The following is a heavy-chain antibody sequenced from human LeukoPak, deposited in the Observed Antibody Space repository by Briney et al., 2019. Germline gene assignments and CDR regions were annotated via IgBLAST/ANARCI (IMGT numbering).Heavy chain of an antibody. J-gene: IGHJ6*03. V-gene: IGHV3-13*01. D-gene: IGHD6-6*01. CDR3: ARATRRTGIAARPAQNYFFYYMDV. CDR1: GFTFSSYD. Sequence: GGSLRLSCAASGFTFSSYDMHWVRQATGKGLEWVSAIGTAGDTYYPGSVKGRFTISRENAKNSLYLQMNSLKAGDTAVYYCARATRRTGIAARPAQNYFFYYMDVWGKGTTVTVSS. CDR2: IGTAGDT.